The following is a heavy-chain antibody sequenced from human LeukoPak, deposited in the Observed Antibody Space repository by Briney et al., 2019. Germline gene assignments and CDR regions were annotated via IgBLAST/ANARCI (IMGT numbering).Heavy chain of an antibody. CDR3: ARRRFCSSTSCYGIPEDY. Sequence: SETLSLTCTVSGGSISYFYWSWIRQPAGKGLEWIGRIYTSGSTNYNPSLKSRVTISVDTSKNQFSLKLSSVTAADTAVYYCARRRFCSSTSCYGIPEDYWGQGTLVTVSS. CDR1: GGSISYFY. D-gene: IGHD2-2*01. J-gene: IGHJ4*02. CDR2: IYTSGST. V-gene: IGHV4-4*07.